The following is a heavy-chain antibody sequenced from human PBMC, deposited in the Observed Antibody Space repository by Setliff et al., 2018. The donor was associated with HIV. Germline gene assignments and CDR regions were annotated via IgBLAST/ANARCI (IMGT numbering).Heavy chain of an antibody. CDR3: ARHGNDKGSGSYYRTPNYYYYYMDV. CDR1: GGSISRSSYH. Sequence: NPSETLSLTCTVSGGSISRSSYHWGWIRQPPGKGLEWIGSFYYSGNTYYNPSLKSRVTISVDTSKNQFSLRLNSVTAADTAVYHCARHGNDKGSGSYYRTPNYYYYYMDVWGKGTTVTVSS. V-gene: IGHV4-39*01. CDR2: FYYSGNT. J-gene: IGHJ6*03. D-gene: IGHD3-10*01.